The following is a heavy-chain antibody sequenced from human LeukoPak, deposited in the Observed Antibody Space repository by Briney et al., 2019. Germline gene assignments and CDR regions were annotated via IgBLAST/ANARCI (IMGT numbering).Heavy chain of an antibody. V-gene: IGHV4-38-2*02. Sequence: SETLSLTCTVSGYSISSGYFWGWIRQPPGKGLEWIGRIYHGGSTYYNPSLESRVTMSEDTSKNQFSLKLSSVTAADTAVYYCARDYTGGSGYDLGGFDYWGQGTLVTVSS. CDR1: GYSISSGYF. J-gene: IGHJ4*02. CDR2: IYHGGST. D-gene: IGHD5-12*01. CDR3: ARDYTGGSGYDLGGFDY.